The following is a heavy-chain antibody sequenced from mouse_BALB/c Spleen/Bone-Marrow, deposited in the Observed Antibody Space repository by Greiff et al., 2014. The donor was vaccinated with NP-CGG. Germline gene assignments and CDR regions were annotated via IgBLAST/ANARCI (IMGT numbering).Heavy chain of an antibody. Sequence: QLKESGAGVGKPGGSVQKSCKASGYTFTSYVVHWGEEQPGEGLDWIRYVNPYNDDTKYNEKFKGKATLTSDKSSITAYMELSSLTSEDSAVYYCARGNYYVFSYWGQGTLVTVSA. D-gene: IGHD2-1*01. J-gene: IGHJ3*01. CDR3: ARGNYYVFSY. CDR2: VNPYNDDT. V-gene: IGHV1-14*01. CDR1: GYTFTSYV.